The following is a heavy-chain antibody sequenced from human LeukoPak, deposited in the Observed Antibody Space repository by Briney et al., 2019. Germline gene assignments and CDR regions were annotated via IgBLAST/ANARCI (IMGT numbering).Heavy chain of an antibody. CDR2: IIPIFGTA. D-gene: IGHD4-17*01. CDR1: GDTFSSYA. Sequence: ASVKVSCKASGDTFSSYAISWVRQAPGQGLEWMGRIIPIFGTANYAQKFQGRVTITTDESTSTAYMELSSLRSEDTAVYYCETPALYGAPSKQGYDAFDIWGQGTMVTVSS. CDR3: ETPALYGAPSKQGYDAFDI. V-gene: IGHV1-69*05. J-gene: IGHJ3*02.